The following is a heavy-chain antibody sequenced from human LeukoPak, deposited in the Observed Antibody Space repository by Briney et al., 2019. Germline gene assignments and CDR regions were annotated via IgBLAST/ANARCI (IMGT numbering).Heavy chain of an antibody. J-gene: IGHJ4*02. CDR1: GFTFGDYA. V-gene: IGHV3-49*04. CDR3: TRVSLVAASVFFDY. Sequence: GGSLRLSCTASGFTFGDYAMSWVRQAPGKGLEWVSFIRSKAYGGTTEYAASVKGRFTISRDDSKSIAYLQMNSLKTEDTAVYYCTRVSLVAASVFFDYWGQGTLVTVSS. D-gene: IGHD2-15*01. CDR2: IRSKAYGGTT.